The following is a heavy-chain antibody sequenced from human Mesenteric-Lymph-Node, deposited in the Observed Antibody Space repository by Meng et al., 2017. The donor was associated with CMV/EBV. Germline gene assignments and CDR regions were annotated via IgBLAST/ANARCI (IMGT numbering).Heavy chain of an antibody. Sequence: GESLKISCAASGFTFSSYAMSWVRQAPGKGLEWVSVISGSGCDPDHADSVKGRFTISRDNSKNTLILAMNSLRAEDTAIYYCAKQRGSSRWYGVDYWGQGTLVTVSS. CDR1: GFTFSSYA. V-gene: IGHV3-23*01. D-gene: IGHD6-13*01. CDR3: AKQRGSSRWYGVDY. J-gene: IGHJ4*02. CDR2: ISGSGCDP.